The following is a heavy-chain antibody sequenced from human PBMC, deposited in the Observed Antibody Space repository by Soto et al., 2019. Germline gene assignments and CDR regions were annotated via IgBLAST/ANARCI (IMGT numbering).Heavy chain of an antibody. J-gene: IGHJ4*02. CDR1: GGSISSYY. V-gene: IGHV4-59*01. CDR2: IYYSGST. Sequence: SETLSLTCTVSGGSISSYYWSWIRQPPGKGLEWIGYIYYSGSTNYNPSLKSRVTISVDTSKNQFSLKLSSVTAADTAVYYCARGGLSSAYCSGGSCYSYFDYWGQGTLVTVSS. CDR3: ARGGLSSAYCSGGSCYSYFDY. D-gene: IGHD2-15*01.